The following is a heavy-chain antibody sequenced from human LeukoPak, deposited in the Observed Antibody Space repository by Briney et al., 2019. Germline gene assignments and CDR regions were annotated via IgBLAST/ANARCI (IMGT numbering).Heavy chain of an antibody. J-gene: IGHJ4*02. D-gene: IGHD2-2*01. CDR3: AKLVVVPAAMAGYFDY. CDR1: GFTFSSYS. Sequence: GGSLRLSCAASGFTFSSYSMNWVRQAPGKGLEWVAFIRFDGSNRYYADSVKGRFTISRDNSKNTLYLQMNSLRAEDTAVYYCAKLVVVPAAMAGYFDYWGQGTLVTVSS. CDR2: IRFDGSNR. V-gene: IGHV3-30*02.